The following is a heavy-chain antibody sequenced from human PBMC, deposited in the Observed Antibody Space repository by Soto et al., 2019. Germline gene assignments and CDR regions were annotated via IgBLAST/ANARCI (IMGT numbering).Heavy chain of an antibody. D-gene: IGHD3-10*02. CDR2: IYDSGHMY. CDR3: ARVDHRGYFSVLADF. V-gene: IGHV4-31*03. CDR1: GGSITSGGHY. J-gene: IGHJ4*02. Sequence: QVHLQESGPGLVKPSQTLSLTCTVSGGSITSGGHYWGWIRQYPGKVLEWIGHIYDSGHMYFYNPSLQGRVTISADTSRNQSSPSLSSLTAADTAVYYCARVDHRGYFSVLADFWGQGILVTVSS.